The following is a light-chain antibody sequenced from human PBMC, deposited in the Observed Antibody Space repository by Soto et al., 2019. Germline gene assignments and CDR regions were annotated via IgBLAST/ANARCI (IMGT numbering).Light chain of an antibody. CDR3: QQRSNWPRLT. CDR2: GAS. CDR1: QNVRNY. J-gene: IGKJ4*01. Sequence: EIVLTQSPAALSLSPGERATLSCRASQNVRNYLSWYQQKPGQAPRLLIYGASNRATGIPARFSGSGSGTDLTLTISSLEPEAFAIYYCQQRSNWPRLTFGGGTKVEIK. V-gene: IGKV3-11*01.